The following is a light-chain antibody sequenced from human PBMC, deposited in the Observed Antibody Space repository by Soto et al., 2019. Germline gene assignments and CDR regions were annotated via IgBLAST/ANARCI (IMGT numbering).Light chain of an antibody. Sequence: DIQMTQSPSSLSASLGDRVTITCRASQDISTYLNWYQQKPGKAPNLLIYTVPNLETGVPSRFSGSGSGTVFTLTISALQPEDIATYSCQQDSSPPYTVGQGTRLEIE. J-gene: IGKJ2*01. CDR2: TVP. CDR3: QQDSSPPYT. V-gene: IGKV1-33*01. CDR1: QDISTY.